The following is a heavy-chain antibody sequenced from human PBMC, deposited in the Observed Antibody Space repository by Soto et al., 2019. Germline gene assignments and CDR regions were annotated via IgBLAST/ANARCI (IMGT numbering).Heavy chain of an antibody. D-gene: IGHD3-10*01. CDR1: GFPFSSYV. J-gene: IGHJ6*02. V-gene: IGHV3-23*01. CDR2: SSGGGGST. Sequence: PGGSLRLSCAVSGFPFSSYVMTWVRQAPGKGLEWVSVSSGGGGSTNYAESVKGRFTISRDNSENTLYLQMNSLRAEDTAVYYCAKAVTLVRGINPYSYGLDVWGQGTTVTVSS. CDR3: AKAVTLVRGINPYSYGLDV.